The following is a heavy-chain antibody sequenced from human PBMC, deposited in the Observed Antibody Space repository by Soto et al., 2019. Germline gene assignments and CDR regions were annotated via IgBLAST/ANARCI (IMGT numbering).Heavy chain of an antibody. CDR2: VRQDGSQK. CDR1: GFTFSSYW. D-gene: IGHD6-19*01. V-gene: IGHV3-7*01. CDR3: VRDGSSGWHFDS. J-gene: IGHJ4*02. Sequence: EVQLVESGGGLVQPGGSLRLSCEASGFTFSSYWMSWVRQAPGKGLEWVANVRQDGSQKYLVDSVKGRFTFSRDNAKNSMYLQMNSLRAEDTAVYYGVRDGSSGWHFDSWGQGTLVTVSS.